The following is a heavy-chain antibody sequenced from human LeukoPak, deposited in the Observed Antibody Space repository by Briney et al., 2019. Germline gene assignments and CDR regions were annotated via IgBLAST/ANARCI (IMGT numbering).Heavy chain of an antibody. CDR1: GYNFPNYW. D-gene: IGHD2-2*01. Sequence: PGESLKISCKGSGYNFPNYWIGWVRQMPGKGLEWMGIIYPGDSDTRYTTSFQGQVTMSADKSINTAYLQWSSLRASDTAMYYCARRQGCSSSSCPPDYWGQGTLVTVSP. CDR2: IYPGDSDT. J-gene: IGHJ4*02. CDR3: ARRQGCSSSSCPPDY. V-gene: IGHV5-51*01.